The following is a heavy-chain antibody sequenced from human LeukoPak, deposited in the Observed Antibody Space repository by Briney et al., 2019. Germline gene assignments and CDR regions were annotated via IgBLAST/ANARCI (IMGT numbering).Heavy chain of an antibody. CDR2: ISAYNGNA. CDR3: AREAYTTGADY. Sequence: ASVKVSCEASGYTFTSYGVSWVRQAPGQGLEWMGWISAYNGNANYVQRLQGRVTLTTDTSTTTAYMESRSLTSDDTAVYYCAREAYTTGADYWGQGTLVTVSS. J-gene: IGHJ4*02. V-gene: IGHV1-18*01. D-gene: IGHD3-16*01. CDR1: GYTFTSYG.